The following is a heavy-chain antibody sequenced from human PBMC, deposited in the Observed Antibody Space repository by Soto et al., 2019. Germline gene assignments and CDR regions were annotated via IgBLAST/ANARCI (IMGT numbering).Heavy chain of an antibody. Sequence: AGGSLRLSCAASGFSVTTNYMIWVRQAPGKGLEWVSVIYTNGGTKYADSVKGRFTISRDNSKNTLYLQMNSLRAEDTALYYCAKDRAYDSSGYYHGPFDYWGQGTLVTVSS. V-gene: IGHV3-53*01. J-gene: IGHJ4*02. D-gene: IGHD3-22*01. CDR3: AKDRAYDSSGYYHGPFDY. CDR2: IYTNGGT. CDR1: GFSVTTNY.